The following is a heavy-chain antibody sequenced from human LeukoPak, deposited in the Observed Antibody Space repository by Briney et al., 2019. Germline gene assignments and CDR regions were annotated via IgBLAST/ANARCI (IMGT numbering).Heavy chain of an antibody. D-gene: IGHD6-19*01. Sequence: SETLSRTCTVSGGSLSSYYWSWIRQPAGKGLEWIGRIYTSGSTNYNPSLKSRVTMSVDTSKNQFSLKLSSVTAADTAVYYCARDGGTAVGATYFDYWGQGNLVTVSS. CDR2: IYTSGST. CDR3: ARDGGTAVGATYFDY. CDR1: GGSLSSYY. J-gene: IGHJ4*02. V-gene: IGHV4-4*07.